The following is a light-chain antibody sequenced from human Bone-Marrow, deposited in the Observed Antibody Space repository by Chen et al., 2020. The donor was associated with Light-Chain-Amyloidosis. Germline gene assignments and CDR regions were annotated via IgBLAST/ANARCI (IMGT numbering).Light chain of an antibody. CDR3: CAYAGTYTWL. CDR1: SSDIGGYDY. CDR2: EVN. Sequence: QSALTQPHSVSGSPGQSVTISCTGTSSDIGGYDYVSWYQQYPGTAPKLIIYEVNKRPSGVPDRFSASKSANTASRTISGLQADDEAEYHCCAYAGTYTWLFGGGTRLTVL. V-gene: IGLV2-11*01. J-gene: IGLJ3*02.